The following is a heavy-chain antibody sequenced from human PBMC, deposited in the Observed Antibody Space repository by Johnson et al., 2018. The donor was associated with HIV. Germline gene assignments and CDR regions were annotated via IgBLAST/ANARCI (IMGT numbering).Heavy chain of an antibody. CDR1: GFTFSSYG. J-gene: IGHJ3*02. CDR3: ARENDAFDI. CDR2: IWYDGSNK. Sequence: QVQVVESGGGVVQPGRSLRLSCAASGFTFSSYGMHWVRQAPGKGLEWVAVIWYDGSNKYYADSVKGRFTISRDNSKNTLYLQMNSLRAEDTAVYYCARENDAFDIWGQGTMVTVSS. V-gene: IGHV3-33*01.